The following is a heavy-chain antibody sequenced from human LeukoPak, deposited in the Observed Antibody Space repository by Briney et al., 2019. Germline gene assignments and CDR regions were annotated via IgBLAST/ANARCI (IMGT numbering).Heavy chain of an antibody. V-gene: IGHV3-53*01. CDR1: GFAVSSNY. J-gene: IGHJ4*02. CDR3: AKLKGWYGEGYFDY. CDR2: IYSDGRT. D-gene: IGHD3-10*01. Sequence: GGSLRLSCAASGFAVSSNYMSWVRQAPGKGMEWVSVIYSDGRTYYADSVKGRFTISRDISKNTLFLQMTSLRAEDTAVYYCAKLKGWYGEGYFDYWGQGTLVTVSS.